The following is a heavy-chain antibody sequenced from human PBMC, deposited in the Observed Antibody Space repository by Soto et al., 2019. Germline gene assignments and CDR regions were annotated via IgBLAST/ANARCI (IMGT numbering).Heavy chain of an antibody. Sequence: GGSLRLSCAASGFTFSDYYMSWIRQAPGKGLEWVSYISSSGSTIYYADSVKGRFTISRDNAKNSLYLQMNSLRAEDTAVYYCARDRLLFPPEDIVVVRGYYMDVWGKGTTVTVSS. J-gene: IGHJ6*03. CDR3: ARDRLLFPPEDIVVVRGYYMDV. CDR1: GFTFSDYY. V-gene: IGHV3-11*01. D-gene: IGHD2-2*01. CDR2: ISSSGSTI.